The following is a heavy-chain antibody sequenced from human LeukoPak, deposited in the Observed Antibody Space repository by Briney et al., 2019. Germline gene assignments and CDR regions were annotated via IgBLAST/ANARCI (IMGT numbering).Heavy chain of an antibody. D-gene: IGHD3-3*01. CDR3: ARDRNYDFWSGYLETYYYMDV. V-gene: IGHV3-21*01. Sequence: GGSLRLSCAASGFTFSSYSMNWVRQAPGKGLEWVSSISSSSSYIYYADSVKGRFTISRDNAKNSLYLQMNSLRAEDTAVYYCARDRNYDFWSGYLETYYYMDVWGKGTTVTVSS. CDR1: GFTFSSYS. J-gene: IGHJ6*03. CDR2: ISSSSSYI.